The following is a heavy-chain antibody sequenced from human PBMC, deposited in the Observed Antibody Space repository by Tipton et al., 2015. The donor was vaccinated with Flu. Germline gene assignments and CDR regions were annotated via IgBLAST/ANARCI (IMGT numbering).Heavy chain of an antibody. J-gene: IGHJ4*02. CDR2: IKQDGSVK. Sequence: SLRLSCAASGFTFSTYWMSWVRQAPGKGLDWVANIKQDGSVKYFVDSVKGRFTISRDNAENSLYLQMNSLRAEDTAVYYCARKGLPDYWGQGILVTVSS. CDR1: GFTFSTYW. CDR3: ARKGLPDY. V-gene: IGHV3-7*01.